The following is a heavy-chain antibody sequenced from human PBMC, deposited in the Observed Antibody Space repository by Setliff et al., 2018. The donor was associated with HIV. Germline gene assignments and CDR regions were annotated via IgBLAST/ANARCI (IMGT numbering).Heavy chain of an antibody. Sequence: SVKVSCKASGGTFSNSGMSWVRQAPGQGLEWMGGIIPISGTANYAQKFQGRVTITTDESTSTAYMELSDLRSEDTAVYYCAGDFGGSRSSMSCPGLFDPWGQVTRVTVSS. CDR3: AGDFGGSRSSMSCPGLFDP. V-gene: IGHV1-69*05. CDR1: GGTFSNSG. D-gene: IGHD2-2*01. J-gene: IGHJ5*02. CDR2: IIPISGTA.